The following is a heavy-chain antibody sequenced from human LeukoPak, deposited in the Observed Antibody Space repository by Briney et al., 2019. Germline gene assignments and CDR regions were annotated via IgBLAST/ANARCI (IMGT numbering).Heavy chain of an antibody. CDR3: ARGFCTSGRCSKYDY. D-gene: IGHD2-15*01. J-gene: IGHJ4*02. Sequence: PGGSLRLSCAASGFTFSDYYMSWIRQAPGKGLEWVSYISSSGSTIYYADSVKGRFTISRDNAKNSLNLQMNSLRADDTAVYYCARGFCTSGRCSKYDYWGQGTLVTVSS. CDR2: ISSSGSTI. CDR1: GFTFSDYY. V-gene: IGHV3-11*04.